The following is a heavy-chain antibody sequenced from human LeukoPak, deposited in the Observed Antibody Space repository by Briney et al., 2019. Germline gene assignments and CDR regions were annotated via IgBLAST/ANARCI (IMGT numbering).Heavy chain of an antibody. V-gene: IGHV4-59*08. CDR3: ARRGYCSGGTCLAFDR. Sequence: SETLSLTCTVSGASISSSYWSWIRQPPGKGLEWIGYIYYSGTTNYSPSLKSRLTISVDTSKNQFSLKLSSVTAADTAVYYCARRGYCSGGTCLAFDRWGQGTLVTVAS. D-gene: IGHD2-15*01. CDR2: IYYSGTT. CDR1: GASISSSY. J-gene: IGHJ4*02.